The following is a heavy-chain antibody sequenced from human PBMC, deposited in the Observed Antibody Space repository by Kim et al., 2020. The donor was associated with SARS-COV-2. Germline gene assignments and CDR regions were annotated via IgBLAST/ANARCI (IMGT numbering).Heavy chain of an antibody. V-gene: IGHV1-24*01. CDR2: FDPEQGEK. D-gene: IGHD3-3*01. Sequence: GKGLEGRGGFDPEQGEKIYAQKFQGRVTMTENTSTATAYMELSSLRSEDTAVYYCATTPIFGVANWFDPGGQGTLVTVSS. CDR3: ATTPIFGVANWFDP. J-gene: IGHJ5*02.